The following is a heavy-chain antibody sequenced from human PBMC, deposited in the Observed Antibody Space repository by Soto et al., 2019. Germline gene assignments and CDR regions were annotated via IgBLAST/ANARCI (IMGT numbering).Heavy chain of an antibody. J-gene: IGHJ6*02. CDR2: IIPIFGTA. CDR3: ARGKAAAPFYYYYYGMDV. V-gene: IGHV1-69*06. D-gene: IGHD6-13*01. CDR1: GGTFRSYA. Sequence: QVQLVQSGAEVKKPGSSVKVSCKASGGTFRSYAISWVRQAPGQGLEWMGGIIPIFGTANYAQKFQGRVTITADKSTSTAYMELSSLRSEDTAVYYCARGKAAAPFYYYYYGMDVWGQGTTVTVSS.